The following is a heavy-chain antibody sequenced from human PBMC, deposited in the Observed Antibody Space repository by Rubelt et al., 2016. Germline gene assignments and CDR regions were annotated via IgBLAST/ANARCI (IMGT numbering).Heavy chain of an antibody. V-gene: IGHV4-34*01. CDR1: GGSFSGYY. Sequence: QVQLQQWGAGLLKPSETLSLTCAVYGGSFSGYYWSWIRQPPGKGLEWIGEINHSGSPNYNPSLKSRVTISVDASKNHVALRLSAVSAADTAAYYGARGRMGVHYCYYGMDVWGQGTTVTVSS. CDR2: INHSGSP. J-gene: IGHJ6*02. D-gene: IGHD3-10*01. CDR3: ARGRMGVHYCYYGMDV.